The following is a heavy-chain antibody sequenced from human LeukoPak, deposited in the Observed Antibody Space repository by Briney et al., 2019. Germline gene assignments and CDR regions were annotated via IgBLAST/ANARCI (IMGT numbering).Heavy chain of an antibody. D-gene: IGHD1-26*01. Sequence: PSETLCLTCTVSGGSMSSYYWSWIRQPPGKGLEWIGYIYYSGSTNYNPSLKSRVTISVDTSKNQFSLKLSSVTAADTAVYYCARDRNMGGATTLPAGFDYWGQGTLVTVSS. CDR2: IYYSGST. V-gene: IGHV4-59*01. CDR1: GGSMSSYY. CDR3: ARDRNMGGATTLPAGFDY. J-gene: IGHJ4*02.